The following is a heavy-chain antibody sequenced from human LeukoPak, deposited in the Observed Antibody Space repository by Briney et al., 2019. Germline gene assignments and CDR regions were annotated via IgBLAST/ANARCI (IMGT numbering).Heavy chain of an antibody. CDR1: VGSIRSSSYY. CDR3: ARQVLEMTAMYAFDI. D-gene: IGHD5-24*01. Sequence: SETLSLTCTASVGSIRSSSYYCGWIRQPPGKGLEWLGSIYYDGSPHYNPSLKSRVTISVDTSKNQFSLKVRSVTAADTAVYYCARQVLEMTAMYAFDIWGQGTIVTVSS. CDR2: IYYDGSP. V-gene: IGHV4-39*01. J-gene: IGHJ3*02.